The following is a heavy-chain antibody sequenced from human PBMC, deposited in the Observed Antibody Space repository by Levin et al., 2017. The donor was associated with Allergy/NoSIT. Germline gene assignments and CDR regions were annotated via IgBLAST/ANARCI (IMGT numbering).Heavy chain of an antibody. D-gene: IGHD6-19*01. CDR1: GGSISSYY. J-gene: IGHJ4*02. V-gene: IGHV4-59*08. CDR2: IFSSGTT. CDR3: ARHGLGGYTSGRGTDY. Sequence: SETLSLTCTVSGGSISSYYWSWIRQPPGKGLEWIGYIFSSGTTSYNPSLKSRVTISIDTSKSQLSLKVSSVTAADTAVYYCARHGLGGYTSGRGTDYWGQGTLVTVSS.